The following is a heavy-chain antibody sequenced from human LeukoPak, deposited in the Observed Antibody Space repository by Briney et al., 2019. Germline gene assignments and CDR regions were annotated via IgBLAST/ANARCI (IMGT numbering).Heavy chain of an antibody. CDR3: ARWSSRSSGWPYYYYGMDV. Sequence: PSETLSLTCAVYGGSFSGYYWSWIRQPPGKGLEWIGEINHSGSTNYNPSLKSRVTISVDTSKNQFSLKLSSVTAADTAVYYCARWSSRSSGWPYYYYGMDVWGQGTTVTVSS. D-gene: IGHD6-19*01. CDR1: GGSFSGYY. CDR2: INHSGST. J-gene: IGHJ6*02. V-gene: IGHV4-34*01.